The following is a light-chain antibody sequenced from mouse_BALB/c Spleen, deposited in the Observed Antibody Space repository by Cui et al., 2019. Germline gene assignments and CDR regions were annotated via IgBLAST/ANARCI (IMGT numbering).Light chain of an antibody. Sequence: QIVLTQSPALMSASPGEKVTMTCSASSSVSYMYWYQQKPRSSPKPWIYLTSNLASGVPARFSGSGSGTSYSLTISSMEAEDASTYYCKQWSSNPITFGSGTKLEIK. CDR1: SSVSY. V-gene: IGKV4-68*01. J-gene: IGKJ4*01. CDR2: LTS. CDR3: KQWSSNPIT.